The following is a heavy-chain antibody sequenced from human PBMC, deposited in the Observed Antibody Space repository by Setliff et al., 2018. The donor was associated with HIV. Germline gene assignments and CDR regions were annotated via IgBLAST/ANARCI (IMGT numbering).Heavy chain of an antibody. CDR3: ATSPGTYSSSSSSYFDY. CDR2: IYLSDSDT. CDR1: GYTFPQAW. D-gene: IGHD6-6*01. J-gene: IGHJ4*02. V-gene: IGHV5-51*01. Sequence: GESLKISCKGSGYTFPQAWIGWVRQMPGKGLEWMGIIYLSDSDTRYSQSFQGHVTISADKSISTAYLQWSSLKASDTAMYYCATSPGTYSSSSSSYFDYWGQGTLVTVSS.